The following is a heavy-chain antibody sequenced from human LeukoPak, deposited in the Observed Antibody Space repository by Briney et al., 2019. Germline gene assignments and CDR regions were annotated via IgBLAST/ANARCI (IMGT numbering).Heavy chain of an antibody. CDR2: IKEDGSET. CDR3: ARVDGSSSCPDY. D-gene: IGHD6-19*01. CDR1: GFTFSSYW. J-gene: IGHJ4*02. V-gene: IGHV3-7*01. Sequence: PGGSLRLSCAASGFTFSSYWMSWVRQAPGKGLEWVANIKEDGSETNYVDSVKGRFTISRDNAKNLLYLEMNSLRAEDAALYYCARVDGSSSCPDYWGQGTLVTVSS.